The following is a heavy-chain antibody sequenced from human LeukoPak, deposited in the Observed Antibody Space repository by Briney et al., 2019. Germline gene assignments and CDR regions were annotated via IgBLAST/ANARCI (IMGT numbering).Heavy chain of an antibody. Sequence: GGSLRLSCAASGFTFSSYSMNWVRQAPGKGLEWVSYISSSSSTIYYADSVKGRFTISRDNAKNSLYLQMNSLRAEDTAVYYCARGVLGDYAHNWSDPWGQGTLVTVSS. CDR2: ISSSSSTI. CDR1: GFTFSSYS. V-gene: IGHV3-48*04. J-gene: IGHJ5*02. CDR3: ARGVLGDYAHNWSDP. D-gene: IGHD4-17*01.